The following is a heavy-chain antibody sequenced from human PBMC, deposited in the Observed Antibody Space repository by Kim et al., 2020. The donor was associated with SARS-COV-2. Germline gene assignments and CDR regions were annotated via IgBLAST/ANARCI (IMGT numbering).Heavy chain of an antibody. CDR1: GGSISSSSYY. D-gene: IGHD3-10*01. V-gene: IGHV4-39*01. CDR2: IYYSGST. Sequence: SETLSLTCTVSGGSISSSSYYWGWIRQPPGKGLEWIGSIYYSGSTYYNPSLKSRVTISVDTSKNQFSLKLSSVTAADTAVYYCARQSYYGSGRNGMDVWGQGTTVTVSS. CDR3: ARQSYYGSGRNGMDV. J-gene: IGHJ6*02.